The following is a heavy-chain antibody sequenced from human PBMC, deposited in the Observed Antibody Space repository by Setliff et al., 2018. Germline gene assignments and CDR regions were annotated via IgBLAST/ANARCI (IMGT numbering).Heavy chain of an antibody. Sequence: GGSLRLSCVASGFACTSYDMTWVRQAPGKGLEWVASINNGGVSADYTDSVKGRFTISRDNARNTLYLQMKSLRAEDTAIYYCATSTITTYYFDYWGHGTLVTVSS. CDR2: INNGGVSA. D-gene: IGHD4-4*01. CDR1: GFACTSYD. J-gene: IGHJ4*01. V-gene: IGHV3-23*01. CDR3: ATSTITTYYFDY.